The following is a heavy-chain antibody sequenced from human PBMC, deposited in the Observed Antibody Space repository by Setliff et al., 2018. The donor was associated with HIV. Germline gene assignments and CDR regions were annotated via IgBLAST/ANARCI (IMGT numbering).Heavy chain of an antibody. CDR3: ARVFVDTAVLRVLEYYFDS. J-gene: IGHJ4*02. Sequence: PSETLSLTCTVSGGSINSTSNYWGWIRQPPGNGLEWIGSIYHTGSTYYKPSLKSRVTISVDTSKNQFSLRLSSVAAADTAVYYCARVFVDTAVLRVLEYYFDSWGRGTLVTVSS. CDR1: GGSINSTSNY. CDR2: IYHTGST. D-gene: IGHD5-18*01. V-gene: IGHV4-39*07.